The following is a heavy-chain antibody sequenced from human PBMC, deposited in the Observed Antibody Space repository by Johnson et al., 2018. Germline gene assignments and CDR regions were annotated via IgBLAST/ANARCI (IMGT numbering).Heavy chain of an antibody. CDR3: ARRDYYGSGPAPPAEYFQH. V-gene: IGHV3-21*01. D-gene: IGHD3-10*01. J-gene: IGHJ1*01. CDR2: ISSSSSYI. CDR1: GFTFSSYS. Sequence: VQLVESGGGLVKPGGSLRLSCAASGFTFSSYSMNWVRQAPGKGLEWVSSISSSSSYIEYAESVKGRFTISRDTAKNGLYLQMNSLRAEDTAVYYCARRDYYGSGPAPPAEYFQHWGQGTLVTVSS.